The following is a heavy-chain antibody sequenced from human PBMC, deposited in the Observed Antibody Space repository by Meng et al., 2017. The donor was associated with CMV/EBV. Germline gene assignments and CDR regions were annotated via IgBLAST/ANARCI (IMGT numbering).Heavy chain of an antibody. CDR2: INHSGGT. D-gene: IGHD3-3*01. Sequence: GSLRLSCAVYGGSFSGYYWSWIRQPPGKGLEWIGEINHSGGTNYNPSLKSRVTISVDTSKNQFSLKLSSVTAADTAVYYCARGRLRFLEWLGLDYWGQGTLVTVSS. V-gene: IGHV4-34*01. CDR1: GGSFSGYY. J-gene: IGHJ4*02. CDR3: ARGRLRFLEWLGLDY.